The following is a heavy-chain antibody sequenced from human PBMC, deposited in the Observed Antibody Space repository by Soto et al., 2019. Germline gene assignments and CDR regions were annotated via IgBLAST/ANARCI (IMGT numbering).Heavy chain of an antibody. D-gene: IGHD2-15*01. J-gene: IGHJ3*02. CDR3: ARDRIVVVVAAPDAFDI. V-gene: IGHV1-18*01. Sequence: QVQLVQSGAEVKKPGASVKVSCKASGYTFTTYGITWVRQAPGQGLEWMGWISAYNGNTNYAQKLQGRVTMTTDTSTSTAYMELRSLRSDDTAVYYCARDRIVVVVAAPDAFDIWCQGTMVTVSS. CDR1: GYTFTTYG. CDR2: ISAYNGNT.